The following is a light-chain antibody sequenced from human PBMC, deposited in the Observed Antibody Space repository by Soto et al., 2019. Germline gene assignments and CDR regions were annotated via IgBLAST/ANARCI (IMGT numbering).Light chain of an antibody. J-gene: IGLJ2*01. Sequence: QSVLTQPASVSGSPGQSISISCTGTSSDVGGNDYVSWYQQYPGKAPKLIISEVRTRPSGVSSRFSGSKSGNTASLTISGLQGEDEADYYCSSYTTNNILLFGGGTKLTVL. CDR3: SSYTTNNILL. CDR2: EVR. V-gene: IGLV2-14*01. CDR1: SSDVGGNDY.